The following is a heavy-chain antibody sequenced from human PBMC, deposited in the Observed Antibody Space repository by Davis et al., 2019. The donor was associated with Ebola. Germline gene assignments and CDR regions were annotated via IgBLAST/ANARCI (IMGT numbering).Heavy chain of an antibody. Sequence: MPSETLSLTCAVSGGSISSSNWWSWVRQPPGKGLEWIGEIYHSGSTNYNPSLKSRVTISVDKSKNQFSLKLSSVTAADTAVYYCARGRNSNQLGGWFDPWGQGTLVTVSS. J-gene: IGHJ5*02. D-gene: IGHD2-2*01. CDR2: IYHSGST. CDR3: ARGRNSNQLGGWFDP. V-gene: IGHV4-4*02. CDR1: GGSISSSNW.